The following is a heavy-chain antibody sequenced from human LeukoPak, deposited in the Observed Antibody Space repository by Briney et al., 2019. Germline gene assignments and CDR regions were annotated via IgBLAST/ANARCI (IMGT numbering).Heavy chain of an antibody. CDR3: ARHVPYYYDSSGYPYYYYYYMDT. V-gene: IGHV4-4*09. CDR1: GGSISSYY. Sequence: SETLSLTCTVSGGSISSYYWSWIRQPPGKGLEWIGYIYTSGSTNYNPSLKSRVTISVDTSKNQFSLKLSSVTAADTAVYYCARHVPYYYDSSGYPYYYYYYMDTWGKGTTVTVSS. J-gene: IGHJ6*03. CDR2: IYTSGST. D-gene: IGHD3-22*01.